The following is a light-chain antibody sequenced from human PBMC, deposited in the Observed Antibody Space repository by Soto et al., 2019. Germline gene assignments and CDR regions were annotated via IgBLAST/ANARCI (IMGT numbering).Light chain of an antibody. V-gene: IGKV1-6*01. J-gene: IGKJ4*01. CDR2: AAS. CDR3: LQDYNYPLT. Sequence: QMTQSPSTLSASVGDRVTVTCRASQSISSWLAWYQQKAGKAPKLLIYAASTLQSGVPSRFSGSGSGTDFTLTISSLQPEDFATYYCLQDYNYPLTFGGGTKVDIK. CDR1: QSISSW.